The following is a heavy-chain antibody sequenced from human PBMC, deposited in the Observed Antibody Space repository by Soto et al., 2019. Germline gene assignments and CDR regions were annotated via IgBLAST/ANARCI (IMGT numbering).Heavy chain of an antibody. CDR2: IYSGGST. J-gene: IGHJ3*02. D-gene: IGHD6-19*01. CDR1: GFTVSSNY. V-gene: IGHV3-53*01. CDR3: AREASSGWSGGDDAFDI. Sequence: LRLSCAASGFTVSSNYMSLVRQAPGKGLEWVSVIYSGGSTYYADSVKGRFTISRDNSKNTLYLQMNSLRAEDTAVYYCAREASSGWSGGDDAFDIWGQGTMVTVSS.